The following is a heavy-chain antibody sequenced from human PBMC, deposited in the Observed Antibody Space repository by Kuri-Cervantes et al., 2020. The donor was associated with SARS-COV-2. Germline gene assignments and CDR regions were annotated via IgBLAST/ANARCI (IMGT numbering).Heavy chain of an antibody. V-gene: IGHV1-18*04. J-gene: IGHJ6*02. CDR2: VSTDNGNT. D-gene: IGHD2-15*01. Sequence: APVKVSCKASGYTFRSNGINWVRQAPGQGLEWIGWVSTDNGNTNYEPRLQDRITVSTDTSTSTSYLELGSLKSDDTAVYYCARVRGAGWFYPMDFWGQGTTVTVSS. CDR3: ARVRGAGWFYPMDF. CDR1: GYTFRSNG.